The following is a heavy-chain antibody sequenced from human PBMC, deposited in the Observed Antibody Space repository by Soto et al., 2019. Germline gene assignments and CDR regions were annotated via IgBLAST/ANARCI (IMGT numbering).Heavy chain of an antibody. V-gene: IGHV4-34*01. Sequence: LSLTCAVYGGSFSGYYWSWIRQPPGKGLEWIGEINHSGSTNYNPSLKSRVTISVDTSKNQFSLKLSSVTAADTAVYYCARGSKIWFGEIGAFDIWGQGTMVTVSS. J-gene: IGHJ3*02. D-gene: IGHD3-10*01. CDR2: INHSGST. CDR3: ARGSKIWFGEIGAFDI. CDR1: GGSFSGYY.